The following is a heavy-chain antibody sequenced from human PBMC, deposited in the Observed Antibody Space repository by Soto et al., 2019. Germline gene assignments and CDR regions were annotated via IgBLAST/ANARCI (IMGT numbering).Heavy chain of an antibody. Sequence: SETLSLTCAVYGGSFSGYYWSWIRQPPGKGLEWIGEINHSGSTNYNPSLKSRVTISVDTSKNQFSLKLSSVTAADTAVYYCARDGGYSRPDAFDIWGQGTMVTVS. CDR3: ARDGGYSRPDAFDI. V-gene: IGHV4-34*01. CDR1: GGSFSGYY. J-gene: IGHJ3*02. CDR2: INHSGST. D-gene: IGHD3-16*01.